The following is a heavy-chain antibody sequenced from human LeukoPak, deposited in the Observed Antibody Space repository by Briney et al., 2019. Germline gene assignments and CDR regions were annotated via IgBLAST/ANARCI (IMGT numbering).Heavy chain of an antibody. CDR3: AKDIGATTLGGVFDY. J-gene: IGHJ4*02. CDR2: TYSGGST. CDR1: GFTVSSTY. Sequence: GGSLRLSCLASGFTVSSTYMSWVRQAPGKGLEGVSVTYSGGSTYYADSVKGRFTISRDNSKNTLYLQMNSLRAEDTAVYYCAKDIGATTLGGVFDYWGQGTLVTVSS. V-gene: IGHV3-53*01. D-gene: IGHD1-26*01.